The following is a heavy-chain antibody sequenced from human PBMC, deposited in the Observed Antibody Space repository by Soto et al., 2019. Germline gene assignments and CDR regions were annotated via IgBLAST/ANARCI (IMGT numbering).Heavy chain of an antibody. CDR1: GGSISSGGYY. D-gene: IGHD1-26*01. CDR2: IYYSGST. J-gene: IGHJ4*02. CDR3: ARDRGVGATGGHYFDY. V-gene: IGHV4-31*03. Sequence: SETLSLTCTVSGGSISSGGYYWSWIRQHPGKGLEWIGYIYYSGSTYFNPSLKSRVTISVDTSKNQFSLKLSSVTAAETAVYYCARDRGVGATGGHYFDYWGQGTLVTVSS.